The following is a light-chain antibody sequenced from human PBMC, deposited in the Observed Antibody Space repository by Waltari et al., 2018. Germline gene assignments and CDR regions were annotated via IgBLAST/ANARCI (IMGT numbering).Light chain of an antibody. CDR2: DVS. J-gene: IGLJ2*01. V-gene: IGLV2-23*02. CDR1: SNDIGIYNF. Sequence: QSALTQPASVSGSPGQPITVSSIGTSNDIGIYNFVSWFQQHPGRAPKLMIYDVSERPLGVSNRFSGSKSGNTASLTISGLQAEDEADYYCFSYAGSNSFAFGGGTRVTVL. CDR3: FSYAGSNSFA.